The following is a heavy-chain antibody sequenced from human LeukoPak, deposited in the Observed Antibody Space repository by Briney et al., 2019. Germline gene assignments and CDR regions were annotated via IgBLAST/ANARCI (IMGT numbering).Heavy chain of an antibody. D-gene: IGHD3-22*01. Sequence: SETLSLTCTVSGGSISSSSYYWGWIRQPPGKGLEWIGSIYYSGSTYYNPSLKSRVTISVDTSKNQFSLKLSSVTAADTAVYYCARYHPGNYYDSSGSAFGYWGQGTLVTVSS. CDR2: IYYSGST. J-gene: IGHJ4*02. CDR1: GGSISSSSYY. V-gene: IGHV4-39*01. CDR3: ARYHPGNYYDSSGSAFGY.